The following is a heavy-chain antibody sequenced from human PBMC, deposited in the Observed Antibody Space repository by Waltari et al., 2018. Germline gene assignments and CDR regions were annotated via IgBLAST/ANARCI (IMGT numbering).Heavy chain of an antibody. CDR2: IADDGSNK. V-gene: IGHV3-30-3*01. J-gene: IGHJ4*02. CDR3: ARGNIYFDY. D-gene: IGHD1-1*01. Sequence: QVQLVESGGGVVQPGRSLRLSCAASGFTFSSYAMHWVRQAPGKGLEWVAVIADDGSNKYYADSVKGRFTISRDNSKNTLYLQMNSLRAEDTAVYYCARGNIYFDYWGQGTLVTVSS. CDR1: GFTFSSYA.